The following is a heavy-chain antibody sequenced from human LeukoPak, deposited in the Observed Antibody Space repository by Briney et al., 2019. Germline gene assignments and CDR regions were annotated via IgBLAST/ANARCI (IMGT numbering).Heavy chain of an antibody. Sequence: PGRSLRLSCAASGFTFSTYGMHWVRQAPGKGLEWVAVISNDGTNKYYADSVKGRFTVSGDNSKNTPYLQMNSLRAEDTAVYYCAKQMGAPPEYYFHYWGQGTLVTVSS. J-gene: IGHJ4*02. CDR3: AKQMGAPPEYYFHY. CDR1: GFTFSTYG. V-gene: IGHV3-30*18. CDR2: ISNDGTNK. D-gene: IGHD1-26*01.